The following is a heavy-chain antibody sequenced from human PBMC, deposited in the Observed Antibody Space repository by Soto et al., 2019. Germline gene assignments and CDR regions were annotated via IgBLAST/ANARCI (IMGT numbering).Heavy chain of an antibody. CDR2: INAGNGDT. D-gene: IGHD2-21*01. CDR3: TRAPRGEI. V-gene: IGHV1-3*01. CDR1: GYTFTSYP. Sequence: ASVKVSCKASGYTFTSYPIHWVRQAPGQRLEWMGWINAGNGDTKYSQKFQDGVTITRDTSASTAYMELISLRSEDTAVYYCTRAPRGEIWGLGTLVTVSS. J-gene: IGHJ1*01.